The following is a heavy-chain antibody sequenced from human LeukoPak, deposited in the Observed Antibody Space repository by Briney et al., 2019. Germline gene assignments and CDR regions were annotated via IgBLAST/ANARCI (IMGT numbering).Heavy chain of an antibody. J-gene: IGHJ4*02. CDR2: INHSGST. CDR1: GGSFSGYY. V-gene: IGHV4-34*01. CDR3: ARGYRSVDYYDSSGYYYFDY. D-gene: IGHD3-22*01. Sequence: PSETPSLTCAVYGGSFSGYYWSWIRQPPGKGLEWIGEINHSGSTNYNPSLKSRVTISVDTSKNQFSLKLSSVTAADTAVYYCARGYRSVDYYDSSGYYYFDYWGQGTLVTVSS.